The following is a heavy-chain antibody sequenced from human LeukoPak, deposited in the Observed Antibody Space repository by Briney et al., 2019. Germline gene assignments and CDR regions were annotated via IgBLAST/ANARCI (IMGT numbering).Heavy chain of an antibody. J-gene: IGHJ3*02. CDR3: ARSSPRGYGAFDI. Sequence: GESLKISCKGSGYSFTNYWIGWVRQMPGKGLEWMGIIYPGDSDTITRDSPSFQGQVTISADKTISTAFLQWSSLKASDTAMYYCARSSPRGYGAFDIWGQETMVTVSS. CDR1: GYSFTNYW. CDR2: IYPGDSDTIT. V-gene: IGHV5-51*01. D-gene: IGHD2-15*01.